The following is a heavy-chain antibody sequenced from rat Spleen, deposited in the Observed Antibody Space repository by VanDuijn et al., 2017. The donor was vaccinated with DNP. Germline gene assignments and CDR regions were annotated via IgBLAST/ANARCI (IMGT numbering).Heavy chain of an antibody. D-gene: IGHD4-3*01. Sequence: EVQLVESGGGLVQPGRSLKLSCAASGFTFSNHGMAWVRQVPTKGLEWVAYIGSDGYAPYYGDSVKGRFAISRDNAKSTLYLQMNSLRSEDMATYYCIRWNSGHFDYWGQGVMVTVSS. CDR3: IRWNSGHFDY. CDR1: GFTFSNHG. V-gene: IGHV5-22*01. J-gene: IGHJ2*01. CDR2: IGSDGYAP.